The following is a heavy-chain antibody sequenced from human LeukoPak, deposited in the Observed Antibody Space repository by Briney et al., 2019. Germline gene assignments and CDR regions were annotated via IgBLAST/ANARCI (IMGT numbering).Heavy chain of an antibody. Sequence: ASVKVSCKASGYTFTDYYMHWVRQAPGQGFEWMGWISPNDGDTNYAQKFQGRVTITRDTSISTAHMEVSRLRSDDTAVYYCARANFLYCSSSTCLFDYWGQGTLVTVSS. CDR1: GYTFTDYY. CDR2: ISPNDGDT. V-gene: IGHV1-2*02. D-gene: IGHD2-2*01. CDR3: ARANFLYCSSSTCLFDY. J-gene: IGHJ4*02.